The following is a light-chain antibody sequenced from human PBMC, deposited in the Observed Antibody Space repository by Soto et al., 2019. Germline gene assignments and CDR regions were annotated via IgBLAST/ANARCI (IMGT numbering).Light chain of an antibody. J-gene: IGKJ4*01. V-gene: IGKV3-15*01. CDR3: QQYNNWPLT. CDR2: DAS. CDR1: QSVSNN. Sequence: EIVMTQSQATLSVSPGEGATLSCRASQSVSNNLAWYQQKPGQAPRLLIYDASTRATGTPARFSGSGSGTEFILTISSLQSEDFAIYYCQQYNNWPLTFGGGSKVEIK.